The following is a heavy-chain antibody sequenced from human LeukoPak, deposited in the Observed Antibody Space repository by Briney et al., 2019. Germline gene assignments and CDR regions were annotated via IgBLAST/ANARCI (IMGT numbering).Heavy chain of an antibody. J-gene: IGHJ4*02. CDR3: AKPAGSCYVVVFLYYFDY. Sequence: GGSLRLSCAATGLTFSSYAMSWVRQAPGKGLEWVSVVSGSSGVAFYADSVKGRFTISRDNSKNTLYLQMNSLRVEDTAVYYCAKPAGSCYVVVFLYYFDYWGQGTLVTVSS. CDR1: GLTFSSYA. CDR2: VSGSSGVA. D-gene: IGHD6-13*01. V-gene: IGHV3-23*01.